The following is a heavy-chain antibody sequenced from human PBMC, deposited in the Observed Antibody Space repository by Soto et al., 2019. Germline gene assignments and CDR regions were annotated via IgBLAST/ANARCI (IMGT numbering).Heavy chain of an antibody. CDR2: IIPLFGTT. CDR3: AAELGFGKLSVV. V-gene: IGHV1-69*01. D-gene: IGHD3-10*01. Sequence: QVQVVQSGVEVRRPGSSVKVSCKASGDTFKNCVISWVRQAPGQGLEWMGGIIPLFGTTDFAQRFQGRLTITPDESTTTAYMELSRLRSEDTATYCCAAELGFGKLSVVWGQGTTVIVSS. J-gene: IGHJ6*02. CDR1: GDTFKNCV.